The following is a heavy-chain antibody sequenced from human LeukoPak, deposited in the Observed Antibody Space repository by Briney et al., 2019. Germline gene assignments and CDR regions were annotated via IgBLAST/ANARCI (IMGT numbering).Heavy chain of an antibody. CDR3: AKDASSPGAWGAFDI. J-gene: IGHJ3*02. Sequence: SSSGSTIYYADSVKGRFTISRDNSKNTLYLQMNSLRAEDTAVYYCAKDASSPGAWGAFDIWGQGTMVTVSS. V-gene: IGHV3-23*01. D-gene: IGHD1-26*01. CDR2: SSSGSTI.